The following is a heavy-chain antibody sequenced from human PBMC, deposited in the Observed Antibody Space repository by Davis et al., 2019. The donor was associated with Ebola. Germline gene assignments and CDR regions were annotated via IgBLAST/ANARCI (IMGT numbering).Heavy chain of an antibody. CDR2: ISSSGSTI. D-gene: IGHD4-17*01. CDR3: ARTHDYGDYLGSWDY. Sequence: GESLKISCAASGFTFSDYYMSWIRQAPGKGLEWVSYISSSGSTIYYADSVKGRFTISRDNAKNSLYLQMNSLRAEDTAVYYCARTHDYGDYLGSWDYWGQGTLVTVSS. J-gene: IGHJ4*02. V-gene: IGHV3-11*01. CDR1: GFTFSDYY.